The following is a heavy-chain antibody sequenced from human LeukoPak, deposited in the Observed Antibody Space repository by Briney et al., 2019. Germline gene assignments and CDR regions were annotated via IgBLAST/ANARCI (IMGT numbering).Heavy chain of an antibody. V-gene: IGHV3-21*01. CDR1: GFTFSSYA. J-gene: IGHJ4*02. CDR2: ISSSSSYI. CDR3: ARDQGSVLLWFGEGGPFDY. Sequence: GGSLRLSCAASGFTFSSYAMSWVRQAPGKGLEWVSSISSSSSYIYYADSVKGRFTISRDNAKNSLYLQMNSLRAEDTAVYYCARDQGSVLLWFGEGGPFDYWGQGTLVTVSS. D-gene: IGHD3-10*01.